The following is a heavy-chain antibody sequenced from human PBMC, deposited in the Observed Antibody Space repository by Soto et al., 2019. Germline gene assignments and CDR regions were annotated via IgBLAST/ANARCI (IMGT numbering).Heavy chain of an antibody. J-gene: IGHJ4*02. CDR3: AREVGYGDFSAALLD. Sequence: ASVKVSCKASGGTFSSHSINWVRQAPGQGLEWMGGIITLFGTANYAQNFQGRVTITADQSTSTAYMELNSLRSDDTAVYYCAREVGYGDFSAALLDWGQGTLVTVSS. CDR1: GGTFSSHS. D-gene: IGHD4-17*01. V-gene: IGHV1-69*13. CDR2: IITLFGTA.